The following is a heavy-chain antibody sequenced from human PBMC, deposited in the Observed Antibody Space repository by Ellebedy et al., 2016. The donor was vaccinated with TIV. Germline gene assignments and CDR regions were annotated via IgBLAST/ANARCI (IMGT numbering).Heavy chain of an antibody. V-gene: IGHV3-13*01. D-gene: IGHD3-10*01. Sequence: GESLKISCAASGFTFSNYDMHWVRQATGKGLEWVSGIGTAGDTYYPGSVKGRFTISRENAKNSLFLQMNSLRDGDTALYYWARGRYGPWGQGTLVTVSS. CDR2: IGTAGDT. CDR1: GFTFSNYD. CDR3: ARGRYGP. J-gene: IGHJ5*02.